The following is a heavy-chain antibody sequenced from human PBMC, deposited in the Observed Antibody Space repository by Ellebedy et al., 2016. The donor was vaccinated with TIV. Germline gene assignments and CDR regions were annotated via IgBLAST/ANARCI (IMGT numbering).Heavy chain of an antibody. V-gene: IGHV1-69*13. J-gene: IGHJ6*02. D-gene: IGHD2-2*01. CDR1: GGTFSSYA. CDR3: ASGNIYCSSTTCTIYYYYGMDV. CDR2: IIPLFGTV. Sequence: SVKVSXXASGGTFSSYAISWVRQAPGQGLEWMGGIIPLFGTVNYAQKFQGRVTITADVSTSTAYMELSSLRSEDTAVYYCASGNIYCSSTTCTIYYYYGMDVWGQGTTVTVSS.